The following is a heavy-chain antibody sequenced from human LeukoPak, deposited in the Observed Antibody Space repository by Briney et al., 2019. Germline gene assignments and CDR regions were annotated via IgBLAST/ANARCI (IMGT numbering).Heavy chain of an antibody. J-gene: IGHJ4*02. CDR2: MNPNSGNT. Sequence: GASVKVSCKASGGTFSSYAINWVRQATGQGLEWMGWMNPNSGNTGYAQKFQGRVTMTRNTSISTAYMELSSLRSEDTAVYYCARGIRVRGVIVFDYWGQGTLVTVSS. D-gene: IGHD3-10*01. CDR1: GGTFSSYA. V-gene: IGHV1-8*02. CDR3: ARGIRVRGVIVFDY.